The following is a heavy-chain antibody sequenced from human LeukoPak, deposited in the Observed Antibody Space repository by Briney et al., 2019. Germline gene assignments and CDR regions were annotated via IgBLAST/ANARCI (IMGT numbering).Heavy chain of an antibody. D-gene: IGHD6-19*01. V-gene: IGHV3-23*01. Sequence: GGSLRLPCAASGFTFSSYAMSWVRQAPGKGLEWVSALGRSGTTTYYADSVKGRFTISRDNSKNTLNLQMSSLRAEDTAVYYCAKHEYSNGCFDHWGQGTLVTVSS. CDR3: AKHEYSNGCFDH. CDR2: LGRSGTTT. CDR1: GFTFSSYA. J-gene: IGHJ4*02.